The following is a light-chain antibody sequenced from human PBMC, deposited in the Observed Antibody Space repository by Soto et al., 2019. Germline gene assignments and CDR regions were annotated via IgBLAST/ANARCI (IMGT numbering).Light chain of an antibody. CDR2: DAS. CDR3: QQYGSSGT. CDR1: QSVSSY. Sequence: IVWAKSPAHLSLSPGERATLSCRASQSVSSYLAWYQQKPGQAPRLLIYDASTRATGIPARFSGSGSGTEFTLTISSLQSEDFAVYYCQQYGSSGTFGQGTKVDIK. J-gene: IGKJ1*01. V-gene: IGKV3-15*01.